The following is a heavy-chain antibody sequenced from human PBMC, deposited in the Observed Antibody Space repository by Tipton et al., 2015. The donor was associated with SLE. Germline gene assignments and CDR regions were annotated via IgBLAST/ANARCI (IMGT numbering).Heavy chain of an antibody. CDR3: ARAGDGTTFYYYGMDV. V-gene: IGHV3-21*01. J-gene: IGHJ6*02. CDR2: ISSSSSYI. D-gene: IGHD1-1*01. CDR1: GFTLRSYT. Sequence: SLRLSCAASGFTLRSYTMNWVRQAPGKGLEWVSSISSSSSYIYYADSVKGRFTISRDNARNSLYLQMNSLRAEDTAVFYCARAGDGTTFYYYGMDVWGQGTTVTVSS.